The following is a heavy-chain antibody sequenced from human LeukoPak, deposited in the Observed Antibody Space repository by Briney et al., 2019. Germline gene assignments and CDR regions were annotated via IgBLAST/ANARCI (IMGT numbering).Heavy chain of an antibody. V-gene: IGHV3-33*01. CDR2: IWNDGSET. J-gene: IGHJ4*02. CDR1: RFIFSNYG. CDR3: ARDMGRAWYGPPDY. Sequence: TGRSLRLSCAASRFIFSNYGMHWVRQAPGKRLEWVAVIWNDGSETFHADSVKGRFRIARDNSKNTLYLQMNSLRAEDTAVYFCARDMGRAWYGPPDYWGRGTLVTVSS. D-gene: IGHD6-13*01.